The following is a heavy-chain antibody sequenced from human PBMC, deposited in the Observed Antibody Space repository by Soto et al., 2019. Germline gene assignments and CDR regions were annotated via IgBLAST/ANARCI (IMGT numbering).Heavy chain of an antibody. V-gene: IGHV3-23*01. Sequence: GGSLRLSCAASGFTFSSYAMSWVRQAPGKGLEWVSAISGSGGSTYYADSVKGRFTISRDNSKNTLYLQMNSLRAEDTAVYYWAKTGPDLIAGAGIWTDWGRGTLVTVSS. CDR2: ISGSGGST. CDR3: AKTGPDLIAGAGIWTD. J-gene: IGHJ4*02. D-gene: IGHD6-19*01. CDR1: GFTFSSYA.